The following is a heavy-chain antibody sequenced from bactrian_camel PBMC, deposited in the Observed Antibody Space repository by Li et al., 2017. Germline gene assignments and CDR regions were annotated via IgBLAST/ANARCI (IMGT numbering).Heavy chain of an antibody. CDR3: AAWRVLSGSFVY. V-gene: IGHV3S66*01. J-gene: IGHJ4*01. Sequence: DVQLVESGGGSVQAGGSLRLACVVSGYAYGGNCLGWFRQRPGKEREGVASIWTYDGRTSFADSVKGRFTVSRDNAENTVLLQMNALESDGTGVYYCAAWRVLSGSFVYWGQGTQVTVS. CDR1: GYAYGGNC. D-gene: IGHD2*01. CDR2: IWTYDGRT.